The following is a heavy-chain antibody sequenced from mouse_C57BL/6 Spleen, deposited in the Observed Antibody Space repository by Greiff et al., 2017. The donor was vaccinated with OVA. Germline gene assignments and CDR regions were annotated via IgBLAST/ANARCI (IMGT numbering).Heavy chain of an antibody. CDR1: GYTFTSYT. V-gene: IGHV1-4*01. CDR3: ARGGYSTYSYYAMDY. Sequence: VQLQQSGAELARPGASVKMSCKASGYTFTSYTMHWVKQRTGQGLEWIGYINPSSGYTKYNQKFKDKATLTADKSSSTAYMQLSSLTSEDSAVYYCARGGYSTYSYYAMDYWGQGTSVTVSS. D-gene: IGHD2-5*01. J-gene: IGHJ4*01. CDR2: INPSSGYT.